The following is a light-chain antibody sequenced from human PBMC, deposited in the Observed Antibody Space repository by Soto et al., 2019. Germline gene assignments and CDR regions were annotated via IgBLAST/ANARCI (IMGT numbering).Light chain of an antibody. CDR2: GAS. CDR1: QSVGSN. J-gene: IGKJ2*01. V-gene: IGKV3-15*01. Sequence: EIVMTQSPATLSVSPGERASLSCRASQSVGSNLAWYQQTAGQAPRLLIYGASTRATGIPARFSGSGSGTEFTRTISSLQYEDFAVYSCQQCTNWPYTFGQGTKLEIK. CDR3: QQCTNWPYT.